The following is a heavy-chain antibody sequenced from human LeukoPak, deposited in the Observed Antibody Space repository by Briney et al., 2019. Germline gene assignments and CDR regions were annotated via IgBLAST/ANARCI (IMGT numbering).Heavy chain of an antibody. CDR3: ARDSYYYGSGSYYKYDAFDI. CDR1: GYTFTGYY. CDR2: INPNSGGT. V-gene: IGHV1-2*04. Sequence: ASVKVSCKASGYTFTGYYMHWVRQAPGQGLEWMGWINPNSGGTNYAQKFQGWVTTTRDTSISTAYMELSRLRSDDTAVYYCARDSYYYGSGSYYKYDAFDIWGQGTMVTVSS. D-gene: IGHD3-10*01. J-gene: IGHJ3*02.